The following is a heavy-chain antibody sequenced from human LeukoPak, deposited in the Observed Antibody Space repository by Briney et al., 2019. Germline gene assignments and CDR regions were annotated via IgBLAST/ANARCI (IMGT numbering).Heavy chain of an antibody. V-gene: IGHV3-64D*06. Sequence: GGSLRLSCSASGCSFNNYAVHWVRQAPGKGLEYVSWINTVGGRSHYADSAKGRFTLSRDNSKNALYLQLTSLRPDDTVSYYCVKTMVAFGGLIRTDAFDIWGQGTMVTVSS. CDR2: INTVGGRS. J-gene: IGHJ3*02. D-gene: IGHD3-16*01. CDR3: VKTMVAFGGLIRTDAFDI. CDR1: GCSFNNYA.